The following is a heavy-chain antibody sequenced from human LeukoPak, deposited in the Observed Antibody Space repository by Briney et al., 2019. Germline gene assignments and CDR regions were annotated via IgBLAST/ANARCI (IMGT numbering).Heavy chain of an antibody. Sequence: GGSLRLSCAASGFTFSSYGMHWVRQAPGKGLEWVAVISYDGSNKYYADSVKGRFTISRDNSKNTLYLQMNSLRAEDTAVYYCARGYYYDSSGYYLDYWGQGTLVTVSS. CDR2: ISYDGSNK. J-gene: IGHJ4*02. D-gene: IGHD3-22*01. CDR3: ARGYYYDSSGYYLDY. V-gene: IGHV3-30*03. CDR1: GFTFSSYG.